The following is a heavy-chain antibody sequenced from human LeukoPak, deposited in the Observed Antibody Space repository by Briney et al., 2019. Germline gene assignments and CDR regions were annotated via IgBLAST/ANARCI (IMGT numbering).Heavy chain of an antibody. CDR3: ARDPDYGDLGG. Sequence: GASVKVSCKASGGTFSSYAISWVRQAPGQGLEWMGGIIPIFGTANYAQKFQGRVTMTTDTSTSTAYMELRSLRSDDTAVYYCARDPDYGDLGGWGQGTLVTVSS. J-gene: IGHJ4*02. CDR1: GGTFSSYA. V-gene: IGHV1-69*05. CDR2: IIPIFGTA. D-gene: IGHD4-17*01.